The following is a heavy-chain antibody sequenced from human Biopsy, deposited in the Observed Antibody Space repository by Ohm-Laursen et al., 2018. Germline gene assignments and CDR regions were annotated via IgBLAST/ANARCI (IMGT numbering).Heavy chain of an antibody. CDR2: ISWSSNSI. CDR3: TKNTQWEGSGYLDAFHI. D-gene: IGHD3-22*01. V-gene: IGHV3-9*01. Sequence: RSLRLSCAASGFRFDNTGMRWVRQGPGKGLEWVAGISWSSNSITYAKSVTGRFTISRDNGENSLYLQMNSLRPEDTALYYCTKNTQWEGSGYLDAFHIWGHGAMVTVSS. J-gene: IGHJ3*02. CDR1: GFRFDNTG.